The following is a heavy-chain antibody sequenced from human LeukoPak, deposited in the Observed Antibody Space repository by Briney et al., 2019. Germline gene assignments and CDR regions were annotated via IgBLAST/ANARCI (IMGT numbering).Heavy chain of an antibody. CDR2: INPSGGST. J-gene: IGHJ5*02. CDR3: AGTLTLPNWFDP. Sequence: ASVKVSCKASGYTFTSYYLHWVRQAPGQGLEWMGIINPSGGSTSYAQKFQGRVTMTRDTSTSTVYMELSSLRSEDTAVYYCAGTLTLPNWFDPWGQGTLVTVSS. D-gene: IGHD2-21*02. CDR1: GYTFTSYY. V-gene: IGHV1-46*01.